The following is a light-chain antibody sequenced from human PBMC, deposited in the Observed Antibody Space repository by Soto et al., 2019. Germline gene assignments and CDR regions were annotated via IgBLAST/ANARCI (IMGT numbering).Light chain of an antibody. Sequence: AIQMTQSPSSLSASVGDRVTITCRASQGIRNDLGWYQQKPGKAPKLLISSASSLQSGVPSRFSGSGSGTDFTLTISSLQPEDFATYYCLHDYNYPKIFGQGTKLEIK. CDR1: QGIRND. CDR2: SAS. J-gene: IGKJ2*01. V-gene: IGKV1-6*01. CDR3: LHDYNYPKI.